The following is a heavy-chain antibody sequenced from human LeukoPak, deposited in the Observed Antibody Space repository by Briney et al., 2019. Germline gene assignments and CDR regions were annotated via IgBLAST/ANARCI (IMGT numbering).Heavy chain of an antibody. V-gene: IGHV4-34*01. CDR1: GGSFSGYY. CDR2: INHSGST. CDR3: ARGQGYCSSTSCRYYFDY. D-gene: IGHD2-2*01. Sequence: SETLSLTCAVYGGSFSGYYWSWIRQPPGKGLEWIGEINHSGSTNYNPSLKSRVTISVDTSKNQFSLKLSSVTAADTAVYYCARGQGYCSSTSCRYYFDYWGQGTLVIVSS. J-gene: IGHJ4*02.